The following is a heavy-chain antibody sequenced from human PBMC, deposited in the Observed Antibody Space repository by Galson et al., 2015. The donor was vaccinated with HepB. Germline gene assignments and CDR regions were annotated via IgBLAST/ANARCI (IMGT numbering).Heavy chain of an antibody. CDR3: ARGRRLRAAKSFLDRIAAAGSPHIDNGFDP. V-gene: IGHV4-34*01. CDR1: GGSFSGYC. Sequence: SETLSLTCAVYGGSFSGYCWSWIRQPPGKGLEWIGEVNHSGSTNYNPSLKSRVTISVDTSKNRFSLKLSSVTAADTAVYYCARGRRLRAAKSFLDRIAAAGSPHIDNGFDPWGQGTLVTVSS. D-gene: IGHD6-13*01. J-gene: IGHJ5*02. CDR2: VNHSGST.